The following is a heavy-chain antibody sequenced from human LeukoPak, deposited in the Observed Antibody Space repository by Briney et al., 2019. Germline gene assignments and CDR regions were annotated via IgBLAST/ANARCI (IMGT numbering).Heavy chain of an antibody. CDR2: IKQDGGER. Sequence: GGSLRLSCAASGFIVSSTYMNWVRQAPGRGLEWVANIKQDGGERYYVDSVKGRFTISRDNAKNSLYLQMNSLRAEDTAVYYCTREYYYGSGSYYNGYWGQGTLVTVSS. CDR1: GFIVSSTY. D-gene: IGHD3-10*01. V-gene: IGHV3-7*04. J-gene: IGHJ4*02. CDR3: TREYYYGSGSYYNGY.